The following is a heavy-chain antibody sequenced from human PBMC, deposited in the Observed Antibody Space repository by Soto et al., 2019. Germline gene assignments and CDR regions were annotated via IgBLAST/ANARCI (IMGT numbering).Heavy chain of an antibody. CDR3: ARGATVTQYDY. V-gene: IGHV4-61*01. D-gene: IGHD4-17*01. CDR2: GSNSGTT. Sequence: QVQLQESGPGLVKPSETLSLTCSVSGVSVSSGWFYWAWIRQPPGKGLEWIGFGSNSGTTNYKPSLKSRVTISVDTSRGQISLKVNSLTAADTAVSYCARGATVTQYDYWGQGTQVTVSS. J-gene: IGHJ4*02. CDR1: GVSVSSGWFY.